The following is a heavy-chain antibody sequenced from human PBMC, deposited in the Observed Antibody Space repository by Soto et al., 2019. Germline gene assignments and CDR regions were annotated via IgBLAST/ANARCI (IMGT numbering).Heavy chain of an antibody. CDR3: ARDLLAGQQLVIPWFHP. D-gene: IGHD1-26*01. CDR2: IFTRSSQI. J-gene: IGHJ5*02. Sequence: VGPLRVSYRAAELDCGSFNVSWIRQAPGKGLEWVSSIFTRSSQIYYADSVKGRFTISRDDAKNSLFLQMNSLSVEDTAVYYCARDLLAGQQLVIPWFHPWGQGTLVTLSS. CDR1: ELDCGSFN. V-gene: IGHV3-21*01.